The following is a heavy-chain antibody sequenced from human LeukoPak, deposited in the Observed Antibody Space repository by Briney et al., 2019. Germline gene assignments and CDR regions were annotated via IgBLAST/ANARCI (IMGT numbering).Heavy chain of an antibody. J-gene: IGHJ4*02. D-gene: IGHD3-16*01. CDR3: AREGAHDYVFDY. V-gene: IGHV4-30-2*01. CDR1: GGSISSGGYS. CDR2: IYHSGST. Sequence: SQTLSLTCAVSGGSISSGGYSWSWIRQPPGKGLEWIGYIYHSGSTCYNPSLKSRVTISVDRSKNQFSLKLSSVTAADTAVYYCAREGAHDYVFDYWGQGTLVTVSS.